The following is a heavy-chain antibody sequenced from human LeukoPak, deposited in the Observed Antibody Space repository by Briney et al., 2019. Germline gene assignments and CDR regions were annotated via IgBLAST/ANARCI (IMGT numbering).Heavy chain of an antibody. V-gene: IGHV1-46*01. CDR2: ITPSVDTT. Sequence: GASVKLSCTASGYTFTNYLLHWVRQAPGQGLEWVGRITPSVDTTNYAQKFRDRVTMTRDTSTSTVYMELSSLRSEDTAVYHCVREESGGYFDYWGESTVDPVSS. D-gene: IGHD2-8*02. CDR3: VREESGGYFDY. CDR1: GYTFTNYL. J-gene: IGHJ4*02.